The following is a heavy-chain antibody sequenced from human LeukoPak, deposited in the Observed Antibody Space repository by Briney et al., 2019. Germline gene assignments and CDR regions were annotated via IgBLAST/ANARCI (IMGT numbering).Heavy chain of an antibody. CDR3: ARPAYCGGDCLGTEYFQH. CDR1: GFTFSSYA. D-gene: IGHD2-21*02. V-gene: IGHV3-30*04. J-gene: IGHJ1*01. CDR2: ISYDGSNK. Sequence: GGSLRLSCAASGFTFSSYAMHWVRQAPGEGLEWVAVISYDGSNKYYADSVKGRFTISRDNSKNTLYLQMNSLRAEDTAVYYCARPAYCGGDCLGTEYFQHWGQGTLVTVSS.